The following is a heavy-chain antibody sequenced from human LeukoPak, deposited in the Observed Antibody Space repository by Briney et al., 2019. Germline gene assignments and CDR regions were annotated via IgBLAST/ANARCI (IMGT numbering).Heavy chain of an antibody. CDR1: GYTFTGYY. Sequence: ASVKVSCKASGYTFTGYYMHWVRQAPGQGFEWMGWINPNSGGTNYAQKFQGRVTMTRDTSISTAYMELSRLRSDDTAVYYCARSRITMVRGVVILGYWGQGTLVTVSS. D-gene: IGHD3-10*01. J-gene: IGHJ4*02. V-gene: IGHV1-2*02. CDR3: ARSRITMVRGVVILGY. CDR2: INPNSGGT.